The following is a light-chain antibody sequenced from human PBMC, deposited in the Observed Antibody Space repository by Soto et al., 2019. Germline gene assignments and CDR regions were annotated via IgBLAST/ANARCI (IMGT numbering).Light chain of an antibody. CDR3: HNYSIAPMT. Sequence: QMTQSPSSLSDSVGDRVTITCRASQGISNYLAWYQQKPGKVPKLLIYATSTLVSSVPTRFSVSGSGTDLPLTIRTLQPQDVASYYYHNYSIAPMTFGQGTKVEI. J-gene: IGKJ1*01. CDR1: QGISNY. V-gene: IGKV1-27*01. CDR2: ATS.